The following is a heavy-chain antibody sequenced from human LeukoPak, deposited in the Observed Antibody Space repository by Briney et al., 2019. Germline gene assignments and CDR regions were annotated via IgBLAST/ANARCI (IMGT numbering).Heavy chain of an antibody. CDR3: ASRGVAVAGTRSIDY. V-gene: IGHV3-21*01. D-gene: IGHD6-19*01. Sequence: GGALRLSCAASGFTFSSYSMNWVRQAPGKGLEWVSSISSSSSYIYYADSVKGRFTISRDNAKNSLYLQMNSLRAEDTAVYYCASRGVAVAGTRSIDYWGQGTLVTVSS. J-gene: IGHJ4*02. CDR2: ISSSSSYI. CDR1: GFTFSSYS.